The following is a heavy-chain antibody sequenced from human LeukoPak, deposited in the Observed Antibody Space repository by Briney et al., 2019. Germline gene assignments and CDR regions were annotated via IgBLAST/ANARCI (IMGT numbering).Heavy chain of an antibody. Sequence: GESLKISGKGPGYRFISYSFAGARQMPGKGLEWMGIIYPADSDTRYSPSFQGQVTISADNSISAAYLQWSSLKAWDTAMYYCAREKSSTSDAFENWGQGTMVTVSS. CDR1: GYRFISYS. CDR2: IYPADSDT. V-gene: IGHV5-51*01. J-gene: IGHJ3*02. CDR3: AREKSSTSDAFEN.